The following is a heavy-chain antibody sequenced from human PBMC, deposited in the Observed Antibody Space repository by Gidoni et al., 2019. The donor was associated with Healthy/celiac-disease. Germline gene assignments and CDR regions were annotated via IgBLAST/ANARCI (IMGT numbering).Heavy chain of an antibody. CDR1: GGSISSYY. J-gene: IGHJ5*02. Sequence: QVQLQESGPGLVKPSETLSLTCTVSGGSISSYYWSWIRQPPGKGLEWIGYIYYSGSTNYNPSLKSRVTISVDTSKNQFSLKLSSVTAADTAVYYCARTGRGSYFGWFDPWGQGTLVTVSS. V-gene: IGHV4-59*01. D-gene: IGHD1-26*01. CDR3: ARTGRGSYFGWFDP. CDR2: IYYSGST.